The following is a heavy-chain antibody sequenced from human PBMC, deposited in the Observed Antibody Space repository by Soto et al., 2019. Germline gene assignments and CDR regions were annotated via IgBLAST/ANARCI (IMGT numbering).Heavy chain of an antibody. CDR2: IYYSGST. V-gene: IGHV4-39*07. CDR1: GGSISSSSYY. J-gene: IGHJ5*02. D-gene: IGHD6-13*01. Sequence: SETLSLTCTVSGGSISSSSYYWGWIRQPPGKGLEWIGSIYYSGSTYYNPSLKSRVTISVDTSKNQFSLKLSSVTAEDTAVYYCAKDLTGPQYSTSWYEFDLWGQGTLVTVSS. CDR3: AKDLTGPQYSTSWYEFDL.